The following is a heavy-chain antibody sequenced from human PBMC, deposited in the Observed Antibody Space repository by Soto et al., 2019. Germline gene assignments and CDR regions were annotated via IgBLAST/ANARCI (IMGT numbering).Heavy chain of an antibody. J-gene: IGHJ4*02. CDR2: INSDGSTT. V-gene: IGHV3-74*01. CDR3: ARLEGLATISYYFDF. CDR1: GFTFSTNW. Sequence: GGSLRLSCAASGFTFSTNWMHWVRQAPGKGLVWVSRINSDGSTTSYADSVKGRFTISRDNAKNTLYLQMRSLRAEDTAVYYYARLEGLATISYYFDFWGPGARVTVSS. D-gene: IGHD3-9*01.